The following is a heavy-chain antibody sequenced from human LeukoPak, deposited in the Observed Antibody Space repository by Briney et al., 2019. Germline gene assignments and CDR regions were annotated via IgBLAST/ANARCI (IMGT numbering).Heavy chain of an antibody. CDR2: IKQDGSEK. D-gene: IGHD6-13*01. J-gene: IGHJ5*02. CDR1: GFTSSSYW. V-gene: IGHV3-7*01. Sequence: QTGGSLRLSCAASGFTSSSYWMSWVRQAPGKGLEWVANIKQDGSEKYYVDSVKGRFTISRDNAKNSLYLQMNSLRAEDTAVYYCARVPQSSWTNWFDPWGQGTLVTVSS. CDR3: ARVPQSSWTNWFDP.